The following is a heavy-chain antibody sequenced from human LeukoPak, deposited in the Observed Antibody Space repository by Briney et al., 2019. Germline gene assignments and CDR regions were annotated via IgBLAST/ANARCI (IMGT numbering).Heavy chain of an antibody. CDR3: ARAGSSTKLDY. J-gene: IGHJ4*02. D-gene: IGHD2-2*01. CDR2: ISSSSSYI. V-gene: IGHV3-21*01. Sequence: GGSLRLSCAASGFTFSSYSMNWVRQAPGKGLEWVSSISSSSSYIYYADSVKGRFTISRDNAKNSLYLQMNSLRAEDTAVYFCARAGSSTKLDYWGQGALVTVSS. CDR1: GFTFSSYS.